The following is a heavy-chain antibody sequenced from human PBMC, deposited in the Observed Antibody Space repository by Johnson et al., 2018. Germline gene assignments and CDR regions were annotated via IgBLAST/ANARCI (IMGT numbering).Heavy chain of an antibody. Sequence: EVQLVETGAEVKKPGESLKISCKGSGYSFSSYWIGWVRQMPGKGLEWMGIIYPGDSDTRYSPSFQGQVTLSADKSISTAYLPWSRPKSSDTAMYYCARLGGGSGIYYYDMDVWGKGTTVTVS. J-gene: IGHJ6*03. V-gene: IGHV5-51*03. CDR1: GYSFSSYW. CDR3: ARLGGGSGIYYYDMDV. CDR2: IYPGDSDT. D-gene: IGHD3-10*01.